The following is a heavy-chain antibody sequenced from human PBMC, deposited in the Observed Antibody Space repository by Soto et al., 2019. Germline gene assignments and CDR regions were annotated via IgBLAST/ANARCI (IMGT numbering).Heavy chain of an antibody. CDR3: AKAPLAFGI. Sequence: PVGSLRLSCAASGFSVTESTMSWVRQAPGKGLEWVSSITASGAVTYYADSVKGRVTISRDASKDTVFLQMKSLRVEDTAIYYCAKAPLAFGIWGQGTVVTVSS. J-gene: IGHJ3*02. CDR2: ITASGAVT. CDR1: GFSVTEST. V-gene: IGHV3-23*01.